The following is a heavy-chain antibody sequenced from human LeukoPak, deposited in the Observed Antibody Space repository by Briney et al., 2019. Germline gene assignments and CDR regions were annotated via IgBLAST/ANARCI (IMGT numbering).Heavy chain of an antibody. J-gene: IGHJ6*02. CDR1: GYTFTSYY. D-gene: IGHD2-2*01. CDR3: ARSGVGPSSYYYYGMDV. Sequence: ASVKVSCKASGYTFTSYYMHWVRQAPGQGLEWMGIINLSGGSTSYAQKFQGRVTMTRDTSTSTVYMELSSLRSEDTAVYYCARSGVGPSSYYYYGMDVWGQGTTVTVSS. CDR2: INLSGGST. V-gene: IGHV1-46*01.